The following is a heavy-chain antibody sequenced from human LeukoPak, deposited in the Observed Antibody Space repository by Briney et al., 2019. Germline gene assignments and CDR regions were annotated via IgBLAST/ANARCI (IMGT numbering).Heavy chain of an antibody. CDR1: GFTFSSYE. D-gene: IGHD4-17*01. CDR3: AKIPYGDYVLDYYYYMDV. CDR2: ISCSGSTI. J-gene: IGHJ6*03. Sequence: PGGSLRLSCAASGFTFSSYEMNWVRQAPGKGLEWVSYISCSGSTIYYADSVKGRFTISRDNSKNTLYLQMNSLRAEDTAVYYCAKIPYGDYVLDYYYYMDVWGKGTTVTISS. V-gene: IGHV3-48*03.